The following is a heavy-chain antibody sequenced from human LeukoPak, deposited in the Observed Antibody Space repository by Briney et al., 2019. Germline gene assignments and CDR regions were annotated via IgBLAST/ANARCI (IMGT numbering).Heavy chain of an antibody. CDR2: ISSRSSYI. V-gene: IGHV3-21*04. J-gene: IGHJ3*02. CDR3: ARCPEGGYDCGAFDI. D-gene: IGHD5-12*01. CDR1: GFTFSTYT. Sequence: GGSLRLSCAASGFTFSTYTMNWVRQAPGKGLEWVSSISSRSSYIYYADSVKGRFTISRDNAKNSLYLQMNSLKASDTAMYYCARCPEGGYDCGAFDIWGQGTMVTVSS.